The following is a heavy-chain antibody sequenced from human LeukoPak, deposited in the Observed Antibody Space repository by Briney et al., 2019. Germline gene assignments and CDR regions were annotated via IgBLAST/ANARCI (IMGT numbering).Heavy chain of an antibody. J-gene: IGHJ4*02. V-gene: IGHV3-21*01. Sequence: GGSLRLSCAASGFTFSSYSMNWVRQAPGKGLEWVSSISSSSSYIYYAGSVKGRFTISRDNAKNSLYLQMNSLRAEDTAVYYCARDDHFDYDFWSGYFSSGFEEKYYFDYWGQGTLVTVSS. CDR3: ARDDHFDYDFWSGYFSSGFEEKYYFDY. D-gene: IGHD3-3*01. CDR2: ISSSSSYI. CDR1: GFTFSSYS.